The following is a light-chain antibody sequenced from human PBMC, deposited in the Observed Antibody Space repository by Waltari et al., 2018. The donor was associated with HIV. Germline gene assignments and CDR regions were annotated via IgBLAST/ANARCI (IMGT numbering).Light chain of an antibody. J-gene: IGLJ1*01. V-gene: IGLV3-21*04. CDR3: QVWDSNSDHYV. CDR2: LDS. Sequence: SYVLTQPPSVSVAPGETARITCGGSDVGTKSVHWYQQKPGQAPMLVIFLDSDRSSGIPDRFSGSDSGNTATLTISGVEAGDEADYYCQVWDSNSDHYVFGTGTRVTVL. CDR1: DVGTKS.